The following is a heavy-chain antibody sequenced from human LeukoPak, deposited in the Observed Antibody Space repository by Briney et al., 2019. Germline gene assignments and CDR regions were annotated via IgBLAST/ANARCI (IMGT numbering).Heavy chain of an antibody. Sequence: GGSLRLSGAASGFTFSRNGMHRVRQAPGKGLEWVAVISYDGSNKYYADSVKGRFTISRDNSKNTLYLQMNSLRAEDTAVYYSANGAAGRYYYYYYGMDVWGQGTTVTVSS. CDR1: GFTFSRNG. J-gene: IGHJ6*02. V-gene: IGHV3-30*18. CDR2: ISYDGSNK. D-gene: IGHD6-13*01. CDR3: ANGAAGRYYYYYYGMDV.